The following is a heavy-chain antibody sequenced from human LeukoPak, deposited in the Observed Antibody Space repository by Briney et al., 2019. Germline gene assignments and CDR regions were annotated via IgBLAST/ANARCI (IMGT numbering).Heavy chain of an antibody. V-gene: IGHV4-4*02. CDR1: GGSISSSNW. Sequence: SETLSLTCAVSGGSISSSNWWSWVRQPPGKGLEWIGEIYHSGSTNYNPSLKSRVTISVDTSKNQFSLKLSSWTAADTAVYYCAGGYFDWLLSTGSLFNYWGQGTLVTVSS. J-gene: IGHJ4*02. CDR3: AGGYFDWLLSTGSLFNY. CDR2: IYHSGST. D-gene: IGHD3-9*01.